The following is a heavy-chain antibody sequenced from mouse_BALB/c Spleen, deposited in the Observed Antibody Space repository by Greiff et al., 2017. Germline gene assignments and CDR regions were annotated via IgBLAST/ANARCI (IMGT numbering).Heavy chain of an antibody. CDR2: ISYSGST. Sequence: EVKLEESGPGLVKPSQSLSLTCTVTGYSITSDYAWNWIRQFPGNKLEWMGYISYSGSTSYNPSLKSRISITRDTSKNQFFLQLNSVTTEDTATYYCARAITTATLFDYGGQGTTLTVSS. J-gene: IGHJ2*01. CDR3: ARAITTATLFDY. D-gene: IGHD1-2*01. V-gene: IGHV3-2*02. CDR1: GYSITSDYA.